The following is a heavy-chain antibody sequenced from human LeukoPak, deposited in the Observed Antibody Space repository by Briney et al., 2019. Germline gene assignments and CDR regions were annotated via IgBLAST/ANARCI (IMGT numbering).Heavy chain of an antibody. CDR1: GFALSSYG. J-gene: IGHJ4*02. V-gene: IGHV3-30*03. D-gene: IGHD6-19*01. CDR3: AGRISGWEFDS. Sequence: GGSLRLSCAASGFALSSYGMHWVRQAPGKGLEWVTFISYDGSNKYYADSVRGRFTISRDTSKNTLYLQMNSLRGEDTAVYYCAGRISGWEFDSWGQGTLVTVSS. CDR2: ISYDGSNK.